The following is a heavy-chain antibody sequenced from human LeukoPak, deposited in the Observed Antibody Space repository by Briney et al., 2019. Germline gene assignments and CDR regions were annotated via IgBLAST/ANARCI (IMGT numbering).Heavy chain of an antibody. CDR2: ISGSGGST. D-gene: IGHD2-2*01. J-gene: IGHJ4*02. CDR3: ARDELWTVVEPALDY. V-gene: IGHV3-23*01. Sequence: PGGSLRLSCAASGFTFSSYAMSWVRQAPGKGLEWVSAISGSGGSTYYADSVKGRLTISRDNAKNSLYLQMNSLRAEDTAVYYCARDELWTVVEPALDYWGQGTLVTVSS. CDR1: GFTFSSYA.